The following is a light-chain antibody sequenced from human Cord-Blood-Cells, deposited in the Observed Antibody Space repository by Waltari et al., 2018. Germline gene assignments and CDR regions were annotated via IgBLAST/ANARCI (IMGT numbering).Light chain of an antibody. CDR2: GAS. J-gene: IGKJ4*01. V-gene: IGKV3-15*01. CDR3: QQYNNWPPLT. Sequence: EIEMTQSPATLSVSPGASAPLSCRASQSVSSNLAWYQQKPGQAPRLLIYGASTRATGIPARFSGSGSGTEFTLTISSLQSEDFAVYYCQQYNNWPPLTFGGGTKVEIK. CDR1: QSVSSN.